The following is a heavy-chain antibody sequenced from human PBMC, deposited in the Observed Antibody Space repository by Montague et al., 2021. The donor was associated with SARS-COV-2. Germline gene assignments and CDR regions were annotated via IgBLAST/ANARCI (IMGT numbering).Heavy chain of an antibody. D-gene: IGHD2/OR15-2a*01. V-gene: IGHV3-30-3*01. CDR1: GFTFSSYA. Sequence: SLRLSCAASGFTFSSYAMHWVRQAPGKGLDCVAVISYDGSNKYYADSLKGRFTISRDNSKSTLYPQMNSLRAEDTAVYYCSRTLLDYSGMDVWGQGTTVTVSS. CDR3: SRTLLDYSGMDV. J-gene: IGHJ6*02. CDR2: ISYDGSNK.